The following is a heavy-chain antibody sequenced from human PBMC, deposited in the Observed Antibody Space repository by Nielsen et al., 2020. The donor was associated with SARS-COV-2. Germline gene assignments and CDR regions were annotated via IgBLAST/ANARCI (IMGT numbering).Heavy chain of an antibody. Sequence: GSLRLSCAASGFTVSSNYMSWVRQAPGKGLEWVSVIYSGGSTYYADSVKGRFTISRDNSKNTLYLQMNSLRAEDTAVYYCARGGSFIAVAGLFDIWGQGTMVTVSS. V-gene: IGHV3-53*01. CDR3: ARGGSFIAVAGLFDI. J-gene: IGHJ3*02. CDR1: GFTVSSNY. D-gene: IGHD6-19*01. CDR2: IYSGGST.